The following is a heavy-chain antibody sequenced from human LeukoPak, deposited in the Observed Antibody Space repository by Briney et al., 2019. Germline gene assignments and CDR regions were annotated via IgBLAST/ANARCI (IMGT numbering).Heavy chain of an antibody. Sequence: GSLRLSCAASGFTFSSYAMSWIRQPPGKGLEWIGEINHSGSTNYNPSLKSRVTISVDTSKNQFSLKLSSVTAADTAVYYCARGTGNSWYGGPFDYWGQGILATVSS. J-gene: IGHJ4*02. CDR3: ARGTGNSWYGGPFDY. V-gene: IGHV4-34*01. CDR1: GFTFSSYA. CDR2: INHSGST. D-gene: IGHD6-13*01.